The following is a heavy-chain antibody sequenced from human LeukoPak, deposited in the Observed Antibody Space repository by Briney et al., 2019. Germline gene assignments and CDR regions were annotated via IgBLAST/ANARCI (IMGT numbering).Heavy chain of an antibody. V-gene: IGHV5-51*01. CDR3: ATSTIAFYDSSGYYPANYYYYYGMDV. CDR1: GYSFTSYW. Sequence: GESLKISCKGSGYSFTSYWIGWVRQMPGKGLEWMRSIFPGDSDTRYSPSFQGQVTISADKSISTAYLQWSSLKASDTAMYYCATSTIAFYDSSGYYPANYYYYYGMDVWGQGTTVTVSS. CDR2: IFPGDSDT. J-gene: IGHJ6*02. D-gene: IGHD3-22*01.